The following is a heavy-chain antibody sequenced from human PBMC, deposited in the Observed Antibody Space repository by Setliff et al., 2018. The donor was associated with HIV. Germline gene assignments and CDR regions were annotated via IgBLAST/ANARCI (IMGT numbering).Heavy chain of an antibody. J-gene: IGHJ4*02. CDR1: GYSISSGYY. Sequence: LSLTCTVSGYSISSGYYWGLIRQPPGKGLEWIGTIYHSGSTYYNPSLKSRVIISVDTSKNQFSLKLSSVTAADTAVYYCARAVGTTRTAFDYWGQGTLVTVSS. V-gene: IGHV4-38-2*02. D-gene: IGHD1-26*01. CDR2: IYHSGST. CDR3: ARAVGTTRTAFDY.